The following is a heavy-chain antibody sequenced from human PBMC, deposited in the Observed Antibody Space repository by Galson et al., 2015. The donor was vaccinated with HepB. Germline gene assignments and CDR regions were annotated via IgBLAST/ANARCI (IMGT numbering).Heavy chain of an antibody. Sequence: SVKVSCKASGYTFTSYYMHWVRQAPGQGLEWMGIINPSGGSTSYAQKFQGRVTMTRDTSTSTVYMELSSLRSEDTAVYYCAREREERERERGSFSSWYLHLYYWGQGTLVTVSS. CDR2: INPSGGST. V-gene: IGHV1-46*03. CDR3: AREREERERERGSFSSWYLHLYY. CDR1: GYTFTSYY. J-gene: IGHJ4*02. D-gene: IGHD6-13*01.